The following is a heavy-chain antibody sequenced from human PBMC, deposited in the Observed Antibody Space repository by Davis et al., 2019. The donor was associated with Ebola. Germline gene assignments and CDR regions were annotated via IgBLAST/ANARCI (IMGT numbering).Heavy chain of an antibody. CDR3: AKEAAGYSSGWYSFFFDY. J-gene: IGHJ4*02. CDR1: GFTFSSYA. D-gene: IGHD6-19*01. Sequence: GESLKISCAASGFTFSSYAMSWVRQAPGKGLEWVSAISGSGSSTYYADSVKGRFTISRDNSKNTLYLQMNSLRAEDTAVYYCAKEAAGYSSGWYSFFFDYWGQGTLVTVSS. V-gene: IGHV3-23*01. CDR2: ISGSGSST.